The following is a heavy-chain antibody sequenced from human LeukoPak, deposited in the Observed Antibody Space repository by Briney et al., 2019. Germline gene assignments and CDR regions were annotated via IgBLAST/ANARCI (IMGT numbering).Heavy chain of an antibody. CDR2: ISTNSGGT. CDR1: GYTFTSYD. V-gene: IGHV1-2*02. CDR3: ARDGNFDY. Sequence: ASVKVSCKASGYTFTSYDISWVRQAPGQGLEWMGWISTNSGGTNFAQKFQGRVTMTRDTSITTAYMELSRLRSDDTAVYYCARDGNFDYWGQGTLVTVSS. J-gene: IGHJ4*02.